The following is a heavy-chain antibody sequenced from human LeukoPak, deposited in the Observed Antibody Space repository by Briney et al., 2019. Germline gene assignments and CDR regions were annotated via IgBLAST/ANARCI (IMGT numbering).Heavy chain of an antibody. CDR1: GFTFSSYS. J-gene: IGHJ4*02. CDR3: AKDPPRIAVAGINDY. V-gene: IGHV3-48*04. CDR2: ISSSSSTI. Sequence: GGSLRLSCAASGFTFSSYSMNWVRQAPGKGLEWVSYISSSSSTIYYADSVKGRFTISRDNAKNSLYLQMNSLRAEDTAVYYCAKDPPRIAVAGINDYWGQGTLVTVSS. D-gene: IGHD6-19*01.